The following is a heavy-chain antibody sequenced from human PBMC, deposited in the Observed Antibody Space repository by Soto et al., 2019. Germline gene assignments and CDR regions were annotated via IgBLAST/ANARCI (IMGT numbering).Heavy chain of an antibody. V-gene: IGHV1-18*01. CDR1: GYTFTSYG. CDR2: ISAYNGNT. Sequence: QVQLVQSGAEVKKPGASVKVSCKASGYTFTSYGISWVRQAPGQGLEWMGWISAYNGNTKYAQKLQGRVTMTTDTSTSTAYMEMRSLRSEDTSGYYCARDLGGSYYAPVDYWGQGTLVTVSS. CDR3: ARDLGGSYYAPVDY. J-gene: IGHJ4*02. D-gene: IGHD1-26*01.